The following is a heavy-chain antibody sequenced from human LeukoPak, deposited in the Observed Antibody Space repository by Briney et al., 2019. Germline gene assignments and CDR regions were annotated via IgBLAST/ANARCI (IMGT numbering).Heavy chain of an antibody. V-gene: IGHV1-24*01. Sequence: ASVKVSCKVSGYTLTELSMHWVRQAPGKGLEWMGGFDPEDGETIYAQKFQGRVTMIEDTSTDTAYMELSSLRSEDTAVYYCATRKRPLAFDIWGQGTMVTVSS. CDR1: GYTLTELS. CDR2: FDPEDGET. CDR3: ATRKRPLAFDI. J-gene: IGHJ3*02.